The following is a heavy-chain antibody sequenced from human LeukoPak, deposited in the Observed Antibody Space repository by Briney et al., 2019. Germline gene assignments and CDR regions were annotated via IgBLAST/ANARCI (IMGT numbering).Heavy chain of an antibody. Sequence: PSETLSLTCTVSGGSFSSYYWSWIRQPPGKGLEWIGEINHSGSTNYNPSLKSRLTISVDTSKNQFSLKLSSVTAADTAVYYCARVGGSESYSYTFDYWGQGTLVTVSS. CDR1: GGSFSSYY. J-gene: IGHJ4*02. D-gene: IGHD1-26*01. V-gene: IGHV4-34*01. CDR2: INHSGST. CDR3: ARVGGSESYSYTFDY.